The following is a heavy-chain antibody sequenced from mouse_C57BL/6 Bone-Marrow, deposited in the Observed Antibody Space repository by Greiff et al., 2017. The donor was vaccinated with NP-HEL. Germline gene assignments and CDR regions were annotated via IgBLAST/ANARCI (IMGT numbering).Heavy chain of an antibody. Sequence: VKLMESGPGLVAPSQSLSITCTVSGFSLTSYAISWVRQPPGKGLEWLGVIWTGGGTNYNSALTSRLSISKDNSKSKVFLKMNSLQTDDTARYYCARNNYRNCPGFAYWGQGTLVTVSA. CDR1: GFSLTSYA. CDR2: IWTGGGT. CDR3: ARNNYRNCPGFAY. J-gene: IGHJ3*01. D-gene: IGHD2-1*01. V-gene: IGHV2-9-1*01.